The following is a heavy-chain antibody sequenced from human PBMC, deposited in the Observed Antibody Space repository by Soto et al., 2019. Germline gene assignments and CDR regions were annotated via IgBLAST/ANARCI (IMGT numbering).Heavy chain of an antibody. D-gene: IGHD6-19*01. CDR3: ARAWPIAVADY. V-gene: IGHV3-21*01. CDR2: ISSSSSYI. J-gene: IGHJ4*02. CDR1: GFTSSSYS. Sequence: GSLRLSCAASGFTSSSYSMNWARQAPGKGLEWVSSISSSSSYIYYADSVKGRFTISRDNAKNSLYLQMNSLRAEDTAVYYCARAWPIAVADYWGQGTLVTVSS.